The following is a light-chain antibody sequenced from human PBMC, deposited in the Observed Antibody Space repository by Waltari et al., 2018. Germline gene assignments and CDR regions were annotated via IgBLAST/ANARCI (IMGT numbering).Light chain of an antibody. J-gene: IGLJ3*02. CDR3: SAWDDSLNGWV. V-gene: IGLV1-36*01. Sequence: QSVLTQPPSVSEAPRQRVTISCSGSSSNIENNAVKWYQQLPGKAPKLLIDYDDLLPSGVSDRFSASKSGTSASLAISGLQSEDEADYYCSAWDDSLNGWVFGGGTKLTVL. CDR2: YDD. CDR1: SSNIENNA.